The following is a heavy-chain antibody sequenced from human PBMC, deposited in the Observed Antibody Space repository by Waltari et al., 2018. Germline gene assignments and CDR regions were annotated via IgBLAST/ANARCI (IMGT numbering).Heavy chain of an antibody. J-gene: IGHJ4*02. CDR1: GFPFTNAW. CDR2: IKSKRNGGTT. CDR3: TTDSLSSSWSFDN. D-gene: IGHD6-13*01. Sequence: EVKLVESGGGLVNPGGSLRLSCAASGFPFTNAWLSWVRQAPGQGLVWLAHIKSKRNGGTTDYAAPIKGRFTISRDDSTKTLYLQMNSLKTDDTAVYYCTTDSLSSSWSFDNWGQGSLVIVSA. V-gene: IGHV3-15*07.